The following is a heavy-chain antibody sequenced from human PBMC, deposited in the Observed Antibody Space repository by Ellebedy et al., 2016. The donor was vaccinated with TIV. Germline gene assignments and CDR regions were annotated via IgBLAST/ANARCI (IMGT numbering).Heavy chain of an antibody. J-gene: IGHJ6*02. Sequence: SETLSLXCAVYGGSFSGYYWSWIRQPPGKGLEWIGEINHSGSTNYNPSLKSRVTISEDMSKNRFSLKLSSVTAADTAVYYCARHSWRDDHGTDYYYGMDVWGQGNTVTVS. CDR2: INHSGST. D-gene: IGHD1-7*01. CDR1: GGSFSGYY. CDR3: ARHSWRDDHGTDYYYGMDV. V-gene: IGHV4-34*01.